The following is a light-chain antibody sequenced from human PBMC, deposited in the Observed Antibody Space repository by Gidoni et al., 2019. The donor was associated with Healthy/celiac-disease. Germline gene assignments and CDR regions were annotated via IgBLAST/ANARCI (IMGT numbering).Light chain of an antibody. CDR3: QQYNNWPPLT. CDR2: GAS. CDR1: QSVSSN. J-gene: IGKJ4*01. V-gene: IGKV3-15*01. Sequence: DIVMTQSPATLSVSPGERATLSCRASQSVSSNLAWYQQKPGQAPRLLIYGASTRATGIPARFSGSGSGTEFTLTISSLQSEDFAVYYCQQYNNWPPLTVGGGTKVEIK.